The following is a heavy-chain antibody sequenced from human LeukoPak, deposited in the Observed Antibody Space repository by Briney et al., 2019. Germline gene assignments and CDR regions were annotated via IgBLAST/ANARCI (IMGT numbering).Heavy chain of an antibody. CDR1: GYTFTSYD. J-gene: IGHJ3*02. D-gene: IGHD1-26*01. CDR2: MSPNSGNT. V-gene: IGHV1-8*01. CDR3: ARGKWWELLGDAFDI. Sequence: ASVKVSCKASGYTFTSYDINWVRQATGQGLEWMGWMSPNSGNTGYAQKFQGRVTMTRNTSISTAYMELSSLRAEDTAVYYCARGKWWELLGDAFDIWGQGTMVTVSS.